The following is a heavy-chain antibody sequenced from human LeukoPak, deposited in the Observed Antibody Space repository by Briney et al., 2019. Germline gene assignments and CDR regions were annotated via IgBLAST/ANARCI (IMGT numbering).Heavy chain of an antibody. CDR3: ARREILWFGELSAFDY. J-gene: IGHJ4*02. CDR1: GGSFSGYY. V-gene: IGHV4-34*01. Sequence: SETLSLTCAVYGGSFSGYYWSWIRQPPGKGLEWIGEINHSGSTNYNPSLKSRVTISVDTSKNQFSLKLSSVTAADTAVYYCARREILWFGELSAFDYWGQGTLVTVSS. CDR2: INHSGST. D-gene: IGHD3-10*01.